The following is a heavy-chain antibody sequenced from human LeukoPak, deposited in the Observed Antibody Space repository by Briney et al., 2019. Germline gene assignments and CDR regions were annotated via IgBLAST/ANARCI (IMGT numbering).Heavy chain of an antibody. CDR1: GFTFSSYG. D-gene: IGHD5-12*01. Sequence: PGRSLRLSCAASGFTFSSYGMHWVRQAPGKGLEWVADIWYDGSNKYYADSVKGRFTISRDNSKNTLYLQMNSLRAEDTAVYYCARGGVATIGIDYWGQGTLVTVSS. V-gene: IGHV3-33*01. CDR3: ARGGVATIGIDY. CDR2: IWYDGSNK. J-gene: IGHJ4*02.